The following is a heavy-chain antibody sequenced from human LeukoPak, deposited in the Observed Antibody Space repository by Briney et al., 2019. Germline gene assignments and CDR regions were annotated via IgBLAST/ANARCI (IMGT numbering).Heavy chain of an antibody. CDR1: GFTLSNYA. V-gene: IGHV3-23*01. Sequence: GGSLRLSCVASGFTLSNYAMTWVRQAPGKGLEWVSAISGNGVATYYADSVKGRFTISRDNSKNTLYLQMNSLRAEDTAVYYCAKYAPGYYYDSSGYLALDYWGQGTLVTVSS. CDR3: AKYAPGYYYDSSGYLALDY. D-gene: IGHD3-22*01. J-gene: IGHJ4*02. CDR2: ISGNGVAT.